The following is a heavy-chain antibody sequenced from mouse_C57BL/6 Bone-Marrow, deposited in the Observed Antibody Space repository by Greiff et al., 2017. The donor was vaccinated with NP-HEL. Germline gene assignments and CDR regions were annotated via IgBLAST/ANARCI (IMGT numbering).Heavy chain of an antibody. CDR2: IDPSDSYT. CDR3: ERVSTMVKWFAY. J-gene: IGHJ3*01. D-gene: IGHD2-2*01. V-gene: IGHV1-59*01. Sequence: QVQLQQPGAELVRPGTSVKLSCKASGYTFTSYWMHWVKQRPGQGLEWIGVIDPSDSYTNYNQKFKGKATLTVDTSSSTAYMQLSSLTSEDSAVYTCERVSTMVKWFAYWGQGTRVTVSA. CDR1: GYTFTSYW.